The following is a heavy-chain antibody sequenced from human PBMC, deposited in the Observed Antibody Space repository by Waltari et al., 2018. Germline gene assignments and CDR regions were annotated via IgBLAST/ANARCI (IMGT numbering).Heavy chain of an antibody. D-gene: IGHD6-13*01. CDR3: ARDRGAAGSGMQGWFDP. J-gene: IGHJ5*02. Sequence: QVQLVQSGAEVKKPGSSVKVSCKASGGTFSSYAISWVRQAPGQGFEWMGRIIPIFGTANYAQKFQGRVTITADKSTSTAYMELSSLRSEDTAVYYCARDRGAAGSGMQGWFDPWGQGTLVTVSS. V-gene: IGHV1-69*08. CDR2: IIPIFGTA. CDR1: GGTFSSYA.